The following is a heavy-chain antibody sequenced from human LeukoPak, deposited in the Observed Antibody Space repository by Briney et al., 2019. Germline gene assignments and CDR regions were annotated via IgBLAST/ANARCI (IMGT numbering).Heavy chain of an antibody. Sequence: SETLSFTCTVSGFSVSSGSYYWSWIRQPPGKGLEWIGYIYYSGCTNYNPSLESLVTITVNTSKNQFSLKLSSVTAADTAVYYCAREENGCNGSDDAFDIWGQGTMVTVSS. CDR2: IYYSGCT. CDR3: AREENGCNGSDDAFDI. J-gene: IGHJ3*02. CDR1: GFSVSSGSYY. D-gene: IGHD5-24*01. V-gene: IGHV4-61*01.